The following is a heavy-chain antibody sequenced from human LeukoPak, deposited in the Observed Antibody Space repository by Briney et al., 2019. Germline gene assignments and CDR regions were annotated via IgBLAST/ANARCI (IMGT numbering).Heavy chain of an antibody. Sequence: PGGSLRLSCAASGFTFSSYAMSWVRQAPGKGLEWVSAISGSGGSTYYADSVKGRFTFSRDNSKNTLYLQMNSLRAEDTAVYYCAKDSPRDGYIGDFDYWGQGTLVTVSS. D-gene: IGHD5-24*01. CDR2: ISGSGGST. CDR1: GFTFSSYA. CDR3: AKDSPRDGYIGDFDY. V-gene: IGHV3-23*01. J-gene: IGHJ4*02.